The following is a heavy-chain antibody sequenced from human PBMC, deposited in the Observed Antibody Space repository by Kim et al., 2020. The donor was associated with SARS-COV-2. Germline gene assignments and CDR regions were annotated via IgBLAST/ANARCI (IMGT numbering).Heavy chain of an antibody. J-gene: IGHJ6*03. CDR2: IWYDGRNN. D-gene: IGHD6-6*01. Sequence: GGSLRLSCAASGFTFSSYGMHWVRQAPGKGLEWVAFIWYDGRNNYYADSVKGRFTISRDNAKNTLYLQMNSLRAEDTAVYYCAKSLSSSSGGMDVWGEGT. V-gene: IGHV3-30*02. CDR3: AKSLSSSSGGMDV. CDR1: GFTFSSYG.